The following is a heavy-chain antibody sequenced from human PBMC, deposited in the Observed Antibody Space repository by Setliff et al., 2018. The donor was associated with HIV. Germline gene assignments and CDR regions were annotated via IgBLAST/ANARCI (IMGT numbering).Heavy chain of an antibody. Sequence: KPSETLSLTCTGSGGSIRTGAYYWGWIRQPAGKGLEWIGHVASSGNIDHNPSLKSRVTMSVDTSKNQFSLKLSSVTAADTAVYYCASAEWIQLWFGAFDIWGQGTMVTVSS. D-gene: IGHD5-18*01. CDR3: ASAEWIQLWFGAFDI. CDR2: VASSGNI. J-gene: IGHJ3*02. V-gene: IGHV4-61*09. CDR1: GGSIRTGAYY.